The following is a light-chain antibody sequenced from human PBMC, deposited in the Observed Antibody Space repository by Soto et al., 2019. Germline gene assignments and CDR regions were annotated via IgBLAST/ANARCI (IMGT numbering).Light chain of an antibody. J-gene: IGLJ1*01. CDR2: EVV. V-gene: IGLV2-8*01. CDR3: KSYAGSNTDV. CDR1: KNDIGVYDF. Sequence: QSVLTQPPSASGSPGQSVTISCTGTKNDIGVYDFVSWYQHHPGKAPRLIIYEVVQRPSGVPDRFSGSKSGNTASLTVSGHQAADEADYFCKSYAGSNTDVFGSGTKVTVL.